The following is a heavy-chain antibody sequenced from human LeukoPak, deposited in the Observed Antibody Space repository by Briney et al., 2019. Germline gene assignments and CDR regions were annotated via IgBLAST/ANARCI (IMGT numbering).Heavy chain of an antibody. D-gene: IGHD6-25*01. CDR3: AKGAAPLPGVYFDY. CDR1: GFTFNTYG. Sequence: GGSLRLSCAASGFTFNTYGMHWVRQAPGKGLEWVAFIRYDGSNKYYADSVKGRFTISRDNSKNTLYLQMNSPRAEDTAVYYCAKGAAPLPGVYFDYWGQGTLVTVSS. J-gene: IGHJ4*02. V-gene: IGHV3-30*02. CDR2: IRYDGSNK.